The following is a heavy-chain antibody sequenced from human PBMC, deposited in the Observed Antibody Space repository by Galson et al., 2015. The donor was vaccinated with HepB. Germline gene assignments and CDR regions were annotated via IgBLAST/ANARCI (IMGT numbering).Heavy chain of an antibody. CDR2: ISGSGGST. CDR3: AKDFPYDSSGYYYDEAFDY. CDR1: GFTFSSYA. V-gene: IGHV3-23*01. D-gene: IGHD3-22*01. Sequence: SLRLSCAASGFTFSSYAMTWVRQAPGKGLEWVSAISGSGGSTYYADSVKGRFTISRDNSKDTLYLQMNSLRAEDTAVYYCAKDFPYDSSGYYYDEAFDYWGQGTLVTVSS. J-gene: IGHJ4*02.